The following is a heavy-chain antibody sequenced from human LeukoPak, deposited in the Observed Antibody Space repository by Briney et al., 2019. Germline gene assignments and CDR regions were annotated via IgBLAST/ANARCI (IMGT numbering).Heavy chain of an antibody. CDR2: ISHSGTT. CDR3: TRDLGNWLIDY. J-gene: IGHJ4*02. CDR1: GASIRSSGSS. Sequence: SETLSPTCAVSGASIRSSGSSWGWFRQPPGKGLELLGTISHSGTTYYNPSLKSRVTISTDTSKNNFSLKLTSVTAADTAIYYCTRDLGNWLIDYWGQGTLVTVSS. D-gene: IGHD4-23*01. V-gene: IGHV4-39*07.